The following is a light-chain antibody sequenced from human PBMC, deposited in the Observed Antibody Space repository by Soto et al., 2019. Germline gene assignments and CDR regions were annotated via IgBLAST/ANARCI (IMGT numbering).Light chain of an antibody. CDR2: EVS. CDR3: SSYAGTNNLV. CDR1: SSDVGGYNY. V-gene: IGLV2-8*01. J-gene: IGLJ1*01. Sequence: QSVLTQPPSASGSPGQSVTISCTGTSSDVGGYNYVSWYQQHPGKAPKLMIYEVSERPSGVPDRFSGSKSSNTASLTVSGLQAEDEADYYFSSYAGTNNLVFATGPNVTVL.